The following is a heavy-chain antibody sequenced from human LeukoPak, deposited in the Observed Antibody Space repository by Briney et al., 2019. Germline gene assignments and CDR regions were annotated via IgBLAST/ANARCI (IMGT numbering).Heavy chain of an antibody. D-gene: IGHD3-10*01. CDR1: GFTFSSYS. Sequence: GGSLRLSCAASGFTFSSYSMHWVRQAPGKGLEWVSYISSSSSTIYYADSVKGRFTISRDNAKNSLYLQMNSLRAEDTAVYYCARDPDYNGSGSYYYYYMDVWGKGTTVTVSS. CDR2: ISSSSSTI. CDR3: ARDPDYNGSGSYYYYYMDV. J-gene: IGHJ6*03. V-gene: IGHV3-48*01.